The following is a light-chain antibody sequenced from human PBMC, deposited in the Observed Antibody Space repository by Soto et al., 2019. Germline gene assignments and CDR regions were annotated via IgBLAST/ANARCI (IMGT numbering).Light chain of an antibody. V-gene: IGKV3-20*01. CDR2: GAS. Sequence: EIVLTQSPATMSSFPGDRVTLSCRASQTISIVHLAWYQQKPGQAPRLLMYGASNRATGIPDRFSGSGSGTDFSLTISRLEPVDFAVYHCQQYDTSPTFGQRTKA. CDR3: QQYDTSPT. CDR1: QTISIVH. J-gene: IGKJ1*01.